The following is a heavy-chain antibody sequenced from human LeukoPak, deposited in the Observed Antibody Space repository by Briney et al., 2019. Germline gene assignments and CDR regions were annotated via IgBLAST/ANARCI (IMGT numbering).Heavy chain of an antibody. CDR1: GGTFSSYA. CDR2: IIPIFGTA. V-gene: IGHV1-69*05. J-gene: IGHJ5*02. D-gene: IGHD2-2*01. Sequence: ASVKVSCKASGGTFSSYAISWVRQAPGQGLEWMGGIIPIFGTANYAQKFQGRVTITTDGSTSTAYMELSSLRSEDTAVYYCARGMQGRYCSSTSCSNWFDPWGQGTLVTVSS. CDR3: ARGMQGRYCSSTSCSNWFDP.